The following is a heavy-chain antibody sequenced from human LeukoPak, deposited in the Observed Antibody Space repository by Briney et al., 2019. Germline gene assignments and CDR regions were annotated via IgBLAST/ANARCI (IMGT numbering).Heavy chain of an antibody. CDR2: INPNSGGT. Sequence: ASVKVPCKASGYTFTGYYMHWVRQAPGQGLEWMGRINPNSGGTNYAQKFQGRVTMTRDTSTSTVYMELSSLRSEDTAVYYCARERVVSRVVILDYWGQGTLVTVSS. CDR3: ARERVVSRVVILDY. V-gene: IGHV1-2*06. J-gene: IGHJ4*02. D-gene: IGHD3-3*01. CDR1: GYTFTGYY.